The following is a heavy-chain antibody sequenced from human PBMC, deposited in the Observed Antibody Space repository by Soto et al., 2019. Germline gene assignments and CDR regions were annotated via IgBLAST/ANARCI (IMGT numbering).Heavy chain of an antibody. V-gene: IGHV3-30-3*01. Sequence: PGGSLRLSCAASGFTFSSYAMHWVRQAPGKGLEWVAVISYDGSNKYYADSVKGRFTISRDNSKNTLYLQMNSLRAGDTAVYYCAGVNYGDYDYWGQGTLVTVSS. J-gene: IGHJ4*02. D-gene: IGHD4-17*01. CDR2: ISYDGSNK. CDR1: GFTFSSYA. CDR3: AGVNYGDYDY.